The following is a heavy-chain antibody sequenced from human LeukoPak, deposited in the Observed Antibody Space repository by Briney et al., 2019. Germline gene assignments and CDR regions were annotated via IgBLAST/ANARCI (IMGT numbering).Heavy chain of an antibody. CDR2: INTNTGNP. V-gene: IGHV7-4-1*02. J-gene: IGHJ4*02. D-gene: IGHD6-13*01. Sequence: ASVKVSCKASGYTFTSYAMNWVRQAPGQGLEWMGWINTNTGNPTYAQGFTGRFVFSLDTSVSTAYQQISSLKAEDTAVYYCARDRHGPPSSWLHTFDYWGQGTLVTVSS. CDR1: GYTFTSYA. CDR3: ARDRHGPPSSWLHTFDY.